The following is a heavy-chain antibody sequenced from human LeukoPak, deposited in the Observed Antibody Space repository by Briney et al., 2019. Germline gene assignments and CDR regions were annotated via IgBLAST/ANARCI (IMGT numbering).Heavy chain of an antibody. V-gene: IGHV4-59*01. CDR2: IYYSGST. Sequence: SETLSLTCTVSGGSISSYYWSWIRQPPGKGLEWIGYIYYSGSTNYNPSLKSRVTISVGTSKNQFSLKLSSVTAADTAVYYCASEDTAMVQFDYWGQGTLVTVSS. D-gene: IGHD5-18*01. CDR3: ASEDTAMVQFDY. CDR1: GGSISSYY. J-gene: IGHJ4*02.